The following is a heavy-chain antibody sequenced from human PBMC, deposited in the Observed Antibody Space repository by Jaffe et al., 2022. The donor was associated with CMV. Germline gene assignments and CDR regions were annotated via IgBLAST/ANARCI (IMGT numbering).Heavy chain of an antibody. V-gene: IGHV4-34*01. J-gene: IGHJ5*02. CDR3: ARGPRGGYSSSFRGRGWFDP. D-gene: IGHD6-6*01. CDR2: INHSGST. Sequence: QVQLQQWGAGLLKPSETLSLTCAVYGGSFSGYYWSWIRQPPGKGLEWIGEINHSGSTNYNPSLKSRVTISVDTSKNQFSLKLSSVTAADTAVYYCARGPRGGYSSSFRGRGWFDPWGQGTLVTVSS. CDR1: GGSFSGYY.